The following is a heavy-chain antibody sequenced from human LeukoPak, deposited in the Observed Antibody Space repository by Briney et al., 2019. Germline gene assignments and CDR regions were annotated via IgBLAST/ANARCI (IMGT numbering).Heavy chain of an antibody. D-gene: IGHD2-15*01. CDR1: GGTFSSYA. V-gene: IGHV1-69*13. J-gene: IGHJ4*02. CDR2: IIPIFGTA. Sequence: SVKVSCKASGGTFSSYAISWVRQAPGQGLEWMGGIIPIFGTANYAQKFQGRVTITADESTSTAYMELSSLRSEDTAVYYCARPAYCSGGSCYGRLDYWGQGTLVTVSS. CDR3: ARPAYCSGGSCYGRLDY.